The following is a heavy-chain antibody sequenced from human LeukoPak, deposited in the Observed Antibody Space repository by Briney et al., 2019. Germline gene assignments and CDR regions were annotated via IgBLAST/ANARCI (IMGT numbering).Heavy chain of an antibody. CDR2: ISAYNGNT. CDR3: ARDPGSQIAAAGKLDY. J-gene: IGHJ4*02. Sequence: ASVKVSCKASGYTFTGYYMHWVRQAPGQGLEWMGWISAYNGNTNYAQKLQGRVTMTTDTSTSTAYMELRSLRSDDTAVYYCARDPGSQIAAAGKLDYWGQGTLVTVSS. V-gene: IGHV1-18*04. CDR1: GYTFTGYY. D-gene: IGHD6-13*01.